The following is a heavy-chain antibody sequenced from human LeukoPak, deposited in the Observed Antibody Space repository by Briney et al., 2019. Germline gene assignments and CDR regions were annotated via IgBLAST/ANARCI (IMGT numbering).Heavy chain of an antibody. CDR1: GFTFSKVW. CDR2: IKSKTDRGTI. CDR3: TTDLSELDDSGYYAKYFHH. D-gene: IGHD3-22*01. Sequence: NPGGSLRLSCAASGFTFSKVWMSWVRQAPGKGLEWVGRIKSKTDRGTIDYAAPVKGRFTISRDDSKDTLFLQMNSLKTEDTAVYYCTTDLSELDDSGYYAKYFHHWGQGTLVSVSS. V-gene: IGHV3-15*01. J-gene: IGHJ1*01.